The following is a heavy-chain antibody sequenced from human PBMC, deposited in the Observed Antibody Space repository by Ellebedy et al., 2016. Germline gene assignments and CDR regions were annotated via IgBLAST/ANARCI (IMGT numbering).Heavy chain of an antibody. CDR1: GFTVSNNY. D-gene: IGHD2-15*01. Sequence: GESLKISXAASGFTVSNNYMNWVRQAPGKGLEWVSVIYSGGITYYADSVKGRFTISRDNSKNTLYLQMNSLRAEDTAVYYCARDGSTYCSGGSCYFSDQYYYYGMDVWGQGTTVTVSS. V-gene: IGHV3-53*01. J-gene: IGHJ6*02. CDR2: IYSGGIT. CDR3: ARDGSTYCSGGSCYFSDQYYYYGMDV.